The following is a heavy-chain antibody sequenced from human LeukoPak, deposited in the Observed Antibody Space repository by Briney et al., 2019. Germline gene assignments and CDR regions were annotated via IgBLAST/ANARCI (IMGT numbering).Heavy chain of an antibody. D-gene: IGHD3-22*01. CDR1: GFTCSSYW. Sequence: GGSLRLSCAASGFTCSSYWMTWVRQAPGKGLEWVANIKEDGSEKDYVDSVKGRFTISRDNARNSLYLQMNSLRAEDTAVYYCARNPESGLDSTGYRAFDIWGQGTMVTVSS. CDR3: ARNPESGLDSTGYRAFDI. J-gene: IGHJ3*02. V-gene: IGHV3-7*01. CDR2: IKEDGSEK.